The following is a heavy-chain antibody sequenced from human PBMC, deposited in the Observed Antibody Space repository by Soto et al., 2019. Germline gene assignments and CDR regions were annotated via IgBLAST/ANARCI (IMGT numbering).Heavy chain of an antibody. CDR1: GFTFSGSA. V-gene: IGHV3-73*01. CDR2: IRSEANSYAT. J-gene: IGHJ6*03. CDR3: ATDSYFDYRDV. Sequence: EVQLVESGGGLVQPGGSLKLSCAASGFTFSGSAMHWVRQASGKGLEWVGRIRSEANSYATAYAASVKCRINISRDDSKDTAYLQMNSLKPEDMAVCYCATDSYFDYRDVWGQGTTVTVSS.